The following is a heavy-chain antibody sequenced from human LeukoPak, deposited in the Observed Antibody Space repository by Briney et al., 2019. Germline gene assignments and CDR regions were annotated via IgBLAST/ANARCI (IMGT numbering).Heavy chain of an antibody. Sequence: PSETLSLTCAVYGGSFSGYYWSWIRQPPGKGLEWIGEINHSGSTNYNPSLKSRVTISVDTSKNQFSLKLSSVTAADTAVYYCARGIRRGYSYGLTYYYMDVWGKGTTVTVSS. CDR1: GGSFSGYY. CDR3: ARGIRRGYSYGLTYYYMDV. J-gene: IGHJ6*03. D-gene: IGHD5-18*01. CDR2: INHSGST. V-gene: IGHV4-34*01.